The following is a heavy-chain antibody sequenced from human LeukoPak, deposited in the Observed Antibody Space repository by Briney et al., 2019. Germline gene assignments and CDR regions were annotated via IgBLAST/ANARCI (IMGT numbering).Heavy chain of an antibody. D-gene: IGHD6-19*01. CDR3: ARSGVSGHSSGWYGGGYYYMDV. Sequence: PSETLSLTCTGSGDSITNSPYYWVWIRQSPGTGLEWIGSISYSGSAYYNPSLKSRVSMFPEAPKNQFSLELTSVTAADTAVYYCARSGVSGHSSGWYGGGYYYMDVWGKGTTVAVSS. CDR1: GDSITNSPYY. CDR2: ISYSGSA. J-gene: IGHJ6*03. V-gene: IGHV4-39*01.